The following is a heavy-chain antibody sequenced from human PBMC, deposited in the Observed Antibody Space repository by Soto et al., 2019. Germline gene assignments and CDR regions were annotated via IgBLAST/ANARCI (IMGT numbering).Heavy chain of an antibody. V-gene: IGHV4-39*01. J-gene: IGHJ3*02. CDR3: ARHDHLRNRDAFDI. D-gene: IGHD4-17*01. Sequence: SESLSLACTVSGCASSTSSYYWGWIRRTPGTGLEWIGSIYYSGSPYYNPSLKSRVPISVDTSKNQFSLKLSSVTAADTAVYYCARHDHLRNRDAFDIWGQGTMVT. CDR1: GCASSTSSYY. CDR2: IYYSGSP.